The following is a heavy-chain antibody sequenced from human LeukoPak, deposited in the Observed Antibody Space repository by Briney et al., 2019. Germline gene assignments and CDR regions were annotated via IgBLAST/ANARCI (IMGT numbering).Heavy chain of an antibody. D-gene: IGHD6-13*01. V-gene: IGHV4-31*03. CDR3: ARGSPAAGTYYIDY. J-gene: IGHJ4*02. Sequence: SETLSLTCTVSGGSVSSGNNCWSWIRQHPGKGLEWIGYIFYSGSSYYDPSLKSRVTISLDTSENQFSLRVSSVTAADTALYYCARGSPAAGTYYIDYWGQGTLVTVSP. CDR2: IFYSGSS. CDR1: GGSVSSGNNC.